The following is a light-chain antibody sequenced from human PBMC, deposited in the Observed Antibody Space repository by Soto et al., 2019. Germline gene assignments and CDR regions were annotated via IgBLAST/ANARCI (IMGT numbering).Light chain of an antibody. V-gene: IGKV3-11*01. CDR3: QHRSLRPRT. Sequence: EIVLTQSPATLSLSPGERVTLSCRASQSVSSYLAWYQQKPGQAHRLLIYDASNRVTVIPARFSGSGSWTDFTLTISSLEPEDFGVYDCQHRSLRPRTFGGGTKVQIK. J-gene: IGKJ4*01. CDR2: DAS. CDR1: QSVSSY.